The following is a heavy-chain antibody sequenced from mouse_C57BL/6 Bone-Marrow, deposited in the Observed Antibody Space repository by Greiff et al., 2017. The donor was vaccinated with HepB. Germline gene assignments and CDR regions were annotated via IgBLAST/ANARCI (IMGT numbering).Heavy chain of an antibody. V-gene: IGHV5-6*01. CDR1: GFTFSSYG. CDR2: ISSGGSYT. Sequence: EVQLQESGGDLVKPGGSLKLSCAASGFTFSSYGMSWVRQTPDKRLEWVATISSGGSYTYYPDSVKGRFTISRDNAKNTLYLQMSSLKSEDTAMYYCARPTVPGFAYWGQGTLVTVSA. J-gene: IGHJ3*01. CDR3: ARPTVPGFAY. D-gene: IGHD1-1*01.